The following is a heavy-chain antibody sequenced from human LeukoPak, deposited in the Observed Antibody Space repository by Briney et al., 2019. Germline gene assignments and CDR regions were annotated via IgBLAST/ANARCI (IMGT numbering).Heavy chain of an antibody. Sequence: EASVKVSCKASGYTFTGYYMHWVRQAPGQGLEWMGWINPNSGGTNYAQKFQGRVTMTRDMSTSTVYMELSSLRSEDTAVYYCASPHPYYGDYVADAFDIWGQGTMVTVSS. CDR3: ASPHPYYGDYVADAFDI. CDR2: INPNSGGT. CDR1: GYTFTGYY. J-gene: IGHJ3*02. V-gene: IGHV1-2*02. D-gene: IGHD4-17*01.